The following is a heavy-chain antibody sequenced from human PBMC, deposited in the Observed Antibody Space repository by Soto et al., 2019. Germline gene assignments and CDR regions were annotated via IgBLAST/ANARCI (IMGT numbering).Heavy chain of an antibody. J-gene: IGHJ5*02. Sequence: GESLKISCKGSGYNFASYWIGWVRQMPGKGLEWMGIIHPGDPDTRYSPSFRGQVTISADKSTSRAYLQWSSLEASDTAIYYCARLLAEYSASVGPWGQGTMVTVSS. D-gene: IGHD6-6*01. CDR3: ARLLAEYSASVGP. CDR1: GYNFASYW. V-gene: IGHV5-51*01. CDR2: IHPGDPDT.